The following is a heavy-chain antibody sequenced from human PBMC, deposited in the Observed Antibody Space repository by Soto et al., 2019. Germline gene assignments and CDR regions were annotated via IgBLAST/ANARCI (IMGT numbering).Heavy chain of an antibody. CDR3: AKYCSGGSCYSGMDV. CDR2: IYHSGST. Sequence: QVQLQESGPGLVKPSGTLSLTCAVSGGSISSSNWWSWVRQPPGKGLEWIGGIYHSGSTNYNPSLKGRGSISVDKSKNQFSLKLSSVTAADTAVYYCAKYCSGGSCYSGMDVWGQGTTVTVSS. J-gene: IGHJ6*02. V-gene: IGHV4-4*02. D-gene: IGHD2-15*01. CDR1: GGSISSSNW.